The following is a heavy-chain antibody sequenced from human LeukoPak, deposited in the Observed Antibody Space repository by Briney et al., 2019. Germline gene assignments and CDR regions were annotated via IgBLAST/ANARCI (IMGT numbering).Heavy chain of an antibody. V-gene: IGHV4-59*01. CDR2: IYYSETT. D-gene: IGHD4-17*01. J-gene: IGHJ6*02. CDR1: GGSISNYY. CDR3: AREDPQTTVPEGMDV. Sequence: SETLSLTCTVSGGSISNYYWSWIRQSPGEGLEWIGYIYYSETTNSNPSLKSRVTISVDTSKNQFSLQLRSVTAADTAVYYCAREDPQTTVPEGMDVWGQGTTVIVSS.